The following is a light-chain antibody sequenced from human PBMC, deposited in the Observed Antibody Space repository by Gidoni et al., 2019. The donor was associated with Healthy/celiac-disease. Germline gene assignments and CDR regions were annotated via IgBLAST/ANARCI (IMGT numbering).Light chain of an antibody. J-gene: IGLJ3*02. V-gene: IGLV2-14*03. CDR3: SSYTSSSTWV. Sequence: QSALTKPASVSGSPGQSITISCTGTSSYVGGYNYVSWYQQHPGKAPKLMIYDVSNRPSGVSNRFSGSKSGNTASLTISGLQAEDEADYYCSSYTSSSTWVFGGGTKLTV. CDR2: DVS. CDR1: SSYVGGYNY.